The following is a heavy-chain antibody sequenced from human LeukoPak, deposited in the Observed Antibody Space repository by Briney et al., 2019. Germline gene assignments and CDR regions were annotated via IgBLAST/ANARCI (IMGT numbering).Heavy chain of an antibody. V-gene: IGHV1-69*13. CDR3: ARDPLWFGELLNAFDI. D-gene: IGHD3-10*01. CDR2: IIPIFGTA. J-gene: IGHJ3*02. Sequence: GASVKFSCKASGGTFSSYAISWVRQAPGQGLEWMGGIIPIFGTANYAQKFQGRVTITADESTSTAYMELSSLRSEDTAVYYCARDPLWFGELLNAFDIWGQGTMVTVSS. CDR1: GGTFSSYA.